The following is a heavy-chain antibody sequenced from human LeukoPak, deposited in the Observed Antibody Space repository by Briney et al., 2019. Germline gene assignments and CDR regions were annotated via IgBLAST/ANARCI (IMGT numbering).Heavy chain of an antibody. V-gene: IGHV3-7*01. J-gene: IGHJ4*02. CDR1: GFSLSNHW. CDR3: ARGVSYFSESSGDY. Sequence: PGGSLRLSCAASGFSLSNHWMFWVRQAAGKGLEWVACINQDGRETRYVDSVKGRFTVSRDNARNSLFLQMNSPRAEDTALYYCARGVSYFSESSGDYWGQGTLVTVSS. CDR2: INQDGRET. D-gene: IGHD3-22*01.